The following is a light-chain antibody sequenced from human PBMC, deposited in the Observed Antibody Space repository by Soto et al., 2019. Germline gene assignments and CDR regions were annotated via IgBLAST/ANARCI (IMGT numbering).Light chain of an antibody. V-gene: IGKV1-27*01. Sequence: DIQMTQSPSSLSAYLGDRVTITCRASQGISNYLAWYQQKPGRLPKLLLFGASTLQSGVPARFSGSGSGTLFTLTINGLLPEDVATYYCQKYVRAPFTFGPGTKVDIK. CDR2: GAS. J-gene: IGKJ3*01. CDR1: QGISNY. CDR3: QKYVRAPFT.